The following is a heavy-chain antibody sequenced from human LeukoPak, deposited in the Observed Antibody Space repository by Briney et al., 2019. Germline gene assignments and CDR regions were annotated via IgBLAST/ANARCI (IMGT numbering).Heavy chain of an antibody. Sequence: AETLSLTCTVSGGSISSSSYYWGWIPQPPGKGLEWYGSSYYSGSTYSNPSLQSRVTISVDTSKNQFSLKLSTVTAADTAVYYCARVRDGYNSILGYYYYYYMDVWGKGTTVTVSS. J-gene: IGHJ6*03. V-gene: IGHV4-39*01. CDR1: GGSISSSSYY. CDR3: ARVRDGYNSILGYYYYYYMDV. CDR2: SYYSGST. D-gene: IGHD5-24*01.